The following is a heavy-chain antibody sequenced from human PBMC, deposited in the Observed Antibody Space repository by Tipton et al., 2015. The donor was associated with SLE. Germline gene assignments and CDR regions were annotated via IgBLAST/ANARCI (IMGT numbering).Heavy chain of an antibody. V-gene: IGHV4-38-2*01. CDR2: IYHSGST. CDR1: GYSISSGYY. CDR3: ASTYRGSGSEGWFDP. Sequence: TLSLTCAVSGYSISSGYYWGWIRQPPGKGLEWIGSIYHSGSTYYNPSLKSRVTISVDTSKNQFSLKLSSVTAADTAVYYCASTYRGSGSEGWFDPWGQGTLVTVSS. D-gene: IGHD1-26*01. J-gene: IGHJ5*02.